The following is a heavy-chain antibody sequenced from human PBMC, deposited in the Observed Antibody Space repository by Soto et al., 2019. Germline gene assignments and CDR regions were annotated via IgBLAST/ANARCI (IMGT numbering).Heavy chain of an antibody. D-gene: IGHD2-2*01. V-gene: IGHV3-74*01. CDR2: ISSDGSII. Sequence: PGGSLRLSCVASGFTFSSYSMNWVRQAPGKGLVWVSCISSDGSIINDADSVKDRFTISRDDAKNTLYLQMNSLRAEDTAVYYCARDPRSSSYFDYWGQGTLVTVSS. J-gene: IGHJ4*02. CDR1: GFTFSSYS. CDR3: ARDPRSSSYFDY.